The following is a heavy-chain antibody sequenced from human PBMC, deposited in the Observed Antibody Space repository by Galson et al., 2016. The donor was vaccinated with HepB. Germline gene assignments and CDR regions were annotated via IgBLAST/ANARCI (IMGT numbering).Heavy chain of an antibody. V-gene: IGHV1-18*01. CDR2: INTYNGNT. Sequence: SCKASGYTFSSYGISWVRQAPGQGLEWMGWINTYNGNTNYAQKLQGRVTMTTDTSTSTAYMELRSLRSDDTAVYYCARDPGSGSMEGYWGQGTLVTVSS. CDR3: ARDPGSGSMEGY. CDR1: GYTFSSYG. J-gene: IGHJ4*02. D-gene: IGHD3-10*01.